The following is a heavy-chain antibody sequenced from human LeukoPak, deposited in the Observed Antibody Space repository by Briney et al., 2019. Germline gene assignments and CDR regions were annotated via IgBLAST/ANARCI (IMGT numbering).Heavy chain of an antibody. CDR3: ARASLVKWGSAPDSRY. V-gene: IGHV3-30-3*01. D-gene: IGHD6-6*01. J-gene: IGHJ4*02. CDR2: ISYDGSNK. CDR1: GFTFSSYA. Sequence: PGRSLRLSCAASGFTFSSYAMHWVRQAPGKGLEWVAVISYDGSNKYYADSVKGRFTISRDNSKNTLYLQMNSLRAEDTAVYYCARASLVKWGSAPDSRYWGQGTLVTVSS.